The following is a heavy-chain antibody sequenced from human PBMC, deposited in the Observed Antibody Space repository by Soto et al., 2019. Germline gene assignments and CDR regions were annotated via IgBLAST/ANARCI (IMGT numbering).Heavy chain of an antibody. CDR3: ARDRSTTLVDRYYSMDV. CDR1: GDTFSSYP. V-gene: IGHV1-69*01. Sequence: QVQLVQSGAEVKKPGSSVKVSCKASGDTFSSYPFSWVRQAPGQGLEWMGGIIPLFGAANYAQKFQGRVMITADESTSTLYMELSSLRSEDTAVYYCARDRSTTLVDRYYSMDVWGQGTMMTVSS. J-gene: IGHJ6*02. CDR2: IIPLFGAA. D-gene: IGHD1-26*01.